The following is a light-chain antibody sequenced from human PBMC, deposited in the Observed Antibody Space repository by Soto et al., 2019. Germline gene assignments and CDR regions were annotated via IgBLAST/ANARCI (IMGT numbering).Light chain of an antibody. CDR1: SSNIGTNT. J-gene: IGLJ2*01. V-gene: IGLV1-44*01. CDR2: SNN. CDR3: EAWDATVSGPGLV. Sequence: QSVLTQPPSASGTPGQRVTISCAGSSSNIGTNTVNWYQQLPGAAPKLLIYSNNRRRSWGSDRFYGSKSGTSASPAISGLQSEDEDDYYCEAWDATVSGPGLVFGGGTKVTVL.